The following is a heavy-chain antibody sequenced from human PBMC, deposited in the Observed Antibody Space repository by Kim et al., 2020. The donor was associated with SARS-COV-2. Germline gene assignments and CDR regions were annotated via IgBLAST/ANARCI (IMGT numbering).Heavy chain of an antibody. CDR1: GFTFSSYG. V-gene: IGHV3-30*18. CDR2: ISYDGSNK. J-gene: IGHJ4*02. D-gene: IGHD6-19*01. Sequence: GGSLRLSCAASGFTFSSYGMHWVRQAPGKGLEWVAVISYDGSNKYYADSVKGRFTISRDNSKNTLYLQMNSLRAEDTAVYYCAKGGAVAGLGPFDYWGQGTLVTVSS. CDR3: AKGGAVAGLGPFDY.